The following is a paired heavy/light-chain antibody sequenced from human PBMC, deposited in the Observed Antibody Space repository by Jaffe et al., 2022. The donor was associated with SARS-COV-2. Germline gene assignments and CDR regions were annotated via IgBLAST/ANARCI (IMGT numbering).Light chain of an antibody. CDR2: GAF. CDR1: QSVSSSY. J-gene: IGKJ1*01. V-gene: IGKV3-20*01. CDR3: QQYGSSPPWT. Sequence: EIVLTQSPGTLSLSPGERATLSCRASQSVSSSYLAWYQQKPGQAPRLLIYGAFSRATGISDRFSGSGSGTDFSLTISRLEPEDFAVYYCQQYGSSPPWTFGQGTKVEVK.
Heavy chain of an antibody. Sequence: EVQLVQSGAEVKKPGESLRISCQGSGYNFSSYWINWVRQMPGKGLEWMGRIDPSDSYTNYRPSFEGHVTISVDKSISTAYLQWSNLKASDTAMYFCARQGTSWALAYYGMDVWGQGTTVTVSS. CDR3: ARQGTSWALAYYGMDV. CDR2: IDPSDSYT. J-gene: IGHJ6*02. CDR1: GYNFSSYW. V-gene: IGHV5-10-1*03. D-gene: IGHD6-13*01.